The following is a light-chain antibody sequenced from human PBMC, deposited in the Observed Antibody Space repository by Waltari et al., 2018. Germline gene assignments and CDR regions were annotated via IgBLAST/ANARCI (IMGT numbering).Light chain of an antibody. CDR2: GAS. Sequence: EIVMTQSPGTLFASPGERVILSCRASQSVGSNLAWYQQKPGQAPRLLIYGASTRATDIPGTFIGSGSGTGFTLTISSLQSEDFALYYCQQYYNWPRTFGQGTKVEIK. V-gene: IGKV3-15*01. CDR3: QQYYNWPRT. CDR1: QSVGSN. J-gene: IGKJ1*01.